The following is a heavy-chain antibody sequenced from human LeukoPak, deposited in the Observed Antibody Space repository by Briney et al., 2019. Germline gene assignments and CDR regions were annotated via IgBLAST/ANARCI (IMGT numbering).Heavy chain of an antibody. J-gene: IGHJ4*02. CDR1: GGSISSYY. Sequence: SETLSLTCTVSGGSISSYYWSWIRQPPGKGLEWIGYIYYSGSTNYNPSLKSRVTISVDTSKNQFSLKLSSVTAADTAVYYCARALYSGYEFLFDYWGQGTLVTVSS. D-gene: IGHD5-12*01. CDR2: IYYSGST. CDR3: ARALYSGYEFLFDY. V-gene: IGHV4-59*08.